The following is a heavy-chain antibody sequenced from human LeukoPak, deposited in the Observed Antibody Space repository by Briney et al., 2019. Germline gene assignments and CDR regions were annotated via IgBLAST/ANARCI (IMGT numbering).Heavy chain of an antibody. V-gene: IGHV1-18*01. Sequence: ASVNVSCKASGYTFTTYGISWVRQAPGQGLEWMGWISTYNGDTNYAQKPQGRVTMTADTSTSTTYMELRSLRSDDTAVYYCASVDCSGGSCYSPLGPWGQGTLVTVSS. J-gene: IGHJ5*02. CDR2: ISTYNGDT. CDR1: GYTFTTYG. D-gene: IGHD2-15*01. CDR3: ASVDCSGGSCYSPLGP.